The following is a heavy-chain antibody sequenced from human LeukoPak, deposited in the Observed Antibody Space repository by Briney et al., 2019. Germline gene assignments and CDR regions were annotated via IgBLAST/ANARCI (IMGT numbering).Heavy chain of an antibody. V-gene: IGHV1-2*02. J-gene: IGHJ4*02. D-gene: IGHD3-16*01. CDR3: ARVFVGTHRGFDY. CDR1: GYTFTGYY. Sequence: ASVKVSCKASGYTFTGYYMHWVRQAPGQGLEWMGWINPNSGGTNYAQKFQGRVTMTRDTSISTAYMELSRLRSDDTAVYYCARVFVGTHRGFDYWGQGTLVTVSS. CDR2: INPNSGGT.